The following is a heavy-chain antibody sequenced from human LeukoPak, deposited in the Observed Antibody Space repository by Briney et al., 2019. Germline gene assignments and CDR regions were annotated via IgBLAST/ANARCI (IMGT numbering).Heavy chain of an antibody. J-gene: IGHJ5*02. CDR1: GFTFRSYG. D-gene: IGHD6-13*01. Sequence: GGSLRLSCAASGFTFRSYGMHWVRQAPGKGLEWVAFIRYDGSNKYYADSVKGRFTISRDNSKNTLYLQMNSLRAEGTAVYYCAKFSSSWFWFDPWGQGTLVTVSS. V-gene: IGHV3-30*02. CDR2: IRYDGSNK. CDR3: AKFSSSWFWFDP.